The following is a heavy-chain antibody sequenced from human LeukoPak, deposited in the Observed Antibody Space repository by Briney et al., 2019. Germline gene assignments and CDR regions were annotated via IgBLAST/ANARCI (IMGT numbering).Heavy chain of an antibody. CDR1: GGSISSYY. Sequence: SETLSLTCTVSGGSISSYYWSWIRQPPGKGLEWIGYIYYSGSTNYNPSLKGRVTISVDTSENQFSLKLSSVTAADTAVYYCARDDSSGYPDYWGQGTLVTVSS. V-gene: IGHV4-59*01. J-gene: IGHJ4*02. CDR3: ARDDSSGYPDY. D-gene: IGHD3-22*01. CDR2: IYYSGST.